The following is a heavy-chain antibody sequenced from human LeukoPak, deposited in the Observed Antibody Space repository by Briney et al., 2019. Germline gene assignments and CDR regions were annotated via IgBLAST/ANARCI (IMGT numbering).Heavy chain of an antibody. D-gene: IGHD5-18*01. V-gene: IGHV3-30*18. Sequence: GGSLRLSCAASGFTFSSYGMHWVRQAPGKGLEWVAVISYDGSNKYYADSVKGRFTISRDNSKNTLYLQMNSLRAEDTAVYYCAKGRYSYGTDFDYWGQGTLVTVSS. CDR2: ISYDGSNK. CDR1: GFTFSSYG. J-gene: IGHJ4*02. CDR3: AKGRYSYGTDFDY.